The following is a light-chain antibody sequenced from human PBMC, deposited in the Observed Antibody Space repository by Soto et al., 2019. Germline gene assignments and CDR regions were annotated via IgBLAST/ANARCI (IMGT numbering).Light chain of an antibody. CDR1: QGISNY. CDR3: QKYNSVPL. CDR2: AAS. J-gene: IGKJ3*01. V-gene: IGKV1-27*01. Sequence: DIQMTQSPSSLSASVGDRVTITYRASQGISNYLAWYQQKPGKAPKLLIYAASTLQSGVPSRFSGSGSGTDFTLTSSRLQPEDVATYAGQKYNSVPLFGPGTKVDIK.